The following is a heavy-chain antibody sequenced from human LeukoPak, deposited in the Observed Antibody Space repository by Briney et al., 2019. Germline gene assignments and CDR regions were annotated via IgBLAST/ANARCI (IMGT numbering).Heavy chain of an antibody. J-gene: IGHJ6*03. Sequence: SESLSLTCAVSGGSISSYYWSWIRQPPGKGLEWIRYIYYSGSTNYNPSLKSRVTISVDTSKNQFSLKLSSVTAADTAVYYCARVDIVVVVAASYYYMDVWGKGTTVTVSS. CDR1: GGSISSYY. V-gene: IGHV4-59*01. D-gene: IGHD2-15*01. CDR3: ARVDIVVVVAASYYYMDV. CDR2: IYYSGST.